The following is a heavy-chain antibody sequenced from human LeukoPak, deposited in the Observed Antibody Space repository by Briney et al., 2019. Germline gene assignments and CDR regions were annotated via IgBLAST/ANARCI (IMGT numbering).Heavy chain of an antibody. CDR1: GFTFSSYA. CDR3: VKEGWIQLDGMDV. Sequence: AGSLRLSCSASGFTFSSYAMHWVRQAPGKGLEYVSAISSNGGSTYYADSVKGRFTISRDNSKNTLYLQMSSLRAEDTAVYYCVKEGWIQLDGMDVWGQGTTVTVSS. V-gene: IGHV3-64D*06. D-gene: IGHD5-18*01. J-gene: IGHJ6*02. CDR2: ISSNGGST.